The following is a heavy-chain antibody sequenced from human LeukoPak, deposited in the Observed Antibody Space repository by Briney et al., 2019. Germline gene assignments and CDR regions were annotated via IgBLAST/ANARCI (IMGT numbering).Heavy chain of an antibody. CDR3: ARVGPEYYDFWSGYYTGRVYFDY. D-gene: IGHD3-3*01. V-gene: IGHV4-59*01. Sequence: PSETLSLTCTVSGGSISGYYWSWIRQPPGKGLEWIGYIYYSGSTNYSPSLKSRVTISVDASKNQFSLKLSSVTAADTAVYYCARVGPEYYDFWSGYYTGRVYFDYWGQGTLVTVSS. J-gene: IGHJ4*02. CDR2: IYYSGST. CDR1: GGSISGYY.